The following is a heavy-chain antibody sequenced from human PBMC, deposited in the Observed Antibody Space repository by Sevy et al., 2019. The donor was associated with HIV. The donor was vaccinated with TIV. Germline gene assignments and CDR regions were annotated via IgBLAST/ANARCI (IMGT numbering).Heavy chain of an antibody. CDR3: PKDSPGRVVVVAATRYYGMDV. CDR2: ISGSGGST. V-gene: IGHV3-23*01. CDR1: GFTFSSYA. J-gene: IGHJ6*02. D-gene: IGHD2-15*01. Sequence: GGSLRLSCAASGFTFSSYAMSWVRQAPGKGLEWVSAISGSGGSTYYADSVKGRFTISRDNSKNTLYLQMNSLRAEDTAVYYCPKDSPGRVVVVAATRYYGMDVWGQGTTVTVSS.